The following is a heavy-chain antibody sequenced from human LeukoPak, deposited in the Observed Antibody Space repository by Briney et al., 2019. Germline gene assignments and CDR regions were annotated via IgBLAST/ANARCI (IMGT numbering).Heavy chain of an antibody. CDR3: ARDRGSYRI. V-gene: IGHV4-59*01. CDR2: IYYSGST. J-gene: IGHJ3*02. Sequence: SETLSLTCTVSGGSISSYYWSWIRQPPGKGLEWIGYIYYSGSTNYNPSLKSRVTISVDTSKNQFSLKLSSVTAAGTAVYYCARDRGSYRIWGQGTMVTVPS. CDR1: GGSISSYY. D-gene: IGHD1-26*01.